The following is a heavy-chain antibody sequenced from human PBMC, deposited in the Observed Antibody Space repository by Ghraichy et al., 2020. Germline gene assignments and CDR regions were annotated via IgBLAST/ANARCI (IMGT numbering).Heavy chain of an antibody. Sequence: GGSLRLSCAASGFSFSTYSMHWVRQAPGEGLHWVAVISYDGRRIYYTDADSVKGRFTISRDNSMNSVYLQMNNLRPEDTAVYYCAKDRVAGIGEIDYWGQGTVVTVSS. CDR1: GFSFSTYS. D-gene: IGHD1-14*01. CDR2: ISYDGRRI. J-gene: IGHJ4*02. V-gene: IGHV3-30*04. CDR3: AKDRVAGIGEIDY.